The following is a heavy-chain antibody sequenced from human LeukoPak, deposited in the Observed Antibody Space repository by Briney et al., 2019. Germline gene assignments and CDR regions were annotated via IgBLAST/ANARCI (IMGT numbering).Heavy chain of an antibody. CDR3: ARGVCSSTSCYIVDY. CDR1: GFTFSNYG. D-gene: IGHD2-2*02. J-gene: IGHJ4*02. V-gene: IGHV3-30*19. CDR2: ISYDGSNK. Sequence: PGGSLRLSCAASGFTFSNYGMHWVRQAPGKGLEWVAVISYDGSNKYYADSVKGRFTISRDNSKNTLYLQMNSLRAEDTAVYYCARGVCSSTSCYIVDYWGQGTLVTVSS.